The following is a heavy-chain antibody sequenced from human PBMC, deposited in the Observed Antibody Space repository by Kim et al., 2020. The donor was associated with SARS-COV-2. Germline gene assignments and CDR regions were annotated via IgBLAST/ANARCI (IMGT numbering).Heavy chain of an antibody. CDR1: GGSFSGYY. CDR3: ARGAPGYSYGH. D-gene: IGHD5-18*01. J-gene: IGHJ4*02. V-gene: IGHV4-34*01. CDR2: INHSGST. Sequence: SETLSLTCAVYGGSFSGYYWSWIRQPPGKGLEWIGEINHSGSTNYNPSLKSRVTISVDTSKNQFSLKLSSVTAADTAVYYCARGAPGYSYGHWGQGTLVTVSS.